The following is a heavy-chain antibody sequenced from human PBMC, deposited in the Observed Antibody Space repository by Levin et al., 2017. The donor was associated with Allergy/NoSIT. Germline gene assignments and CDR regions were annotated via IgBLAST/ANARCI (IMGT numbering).Heavy chain of an antibody. CDR3: ARHGAGYSSGWTRSGGYYFDY. CDR2: IYYSGST. J-gene: IGHJ4*02. Sequence: SETLSLTCTVSGGSISSSSYYWGWIRQPPGKGLEWIGSIYYSGSTYYNPSLKSRVTISVDTSKNQFSLKLSSVTAADTAVYYCARHGAGYSSGWTRSGGYYFDYWGQGTLVTVSS. V-gene: IGHV4-39*01. CDR1: GGSISSSSYY. D-gene: IGHD6-19*01.